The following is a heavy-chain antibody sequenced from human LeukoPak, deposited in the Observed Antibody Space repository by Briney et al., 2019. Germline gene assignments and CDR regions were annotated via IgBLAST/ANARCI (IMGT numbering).Heavy chain of an antibody. V-gene: IGHV3-23*01. J-gene: IGHJ3*02. D-gene: IGHD1-26*01. CDR3: AKRIVGAPYAFDI. CDR2: ISGSGGNT. CDR1: GFTFSSYV. Sequence: GGSLRLSCAASGFTFSSYVMSWVRQAPGKGLEWVSGISGSGGNTFYVGPVKGRFSISRDNSKSTLYLQMNSLRDEDTAKYYCAKRIVGAPYAFDIWGQGTMVTVSS.